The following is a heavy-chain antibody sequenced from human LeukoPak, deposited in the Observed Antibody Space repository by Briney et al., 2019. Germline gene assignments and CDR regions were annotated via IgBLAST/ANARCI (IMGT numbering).Heavy chain of an antibody. CDR2: IYYSGST. V-gene: IGHV4-61*01. J-gene: IGHJ4*02. D-gene: IGHD3-22*01. Sequence: SETLSLTCTVSGGSVSSGSYYWSWIRQPPGKGLEWIGYIYYSGSTNYNPSLKSRVTISVDTSKNQFSLQLNSVTPEDTAVYYCARGTGDSCKDWGLGTLVTVSS. CDR3: ARGTGDSCKD. CDR1: GGSVSSGSYY.